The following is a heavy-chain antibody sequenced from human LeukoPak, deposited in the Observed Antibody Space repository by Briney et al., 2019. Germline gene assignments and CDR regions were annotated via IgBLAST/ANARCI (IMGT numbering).Heavy chain of an antibody. J-gene: IGHJ3*02. CDR1: GGSISTYY. Sequence: SETLSLTCTVSGGSISTYYWSWIRQPSGKGLEWIAYIDYSATTNYNPSLRSRVTISVDTSKNQFSLKLSSVTAADTAVYYCARRGGSPLGAFDIWGQGTMVTVSS. CDR3: ARRGGSPLGAFDI. CDR2: IDYSATT. D-gene: IGHD1-26*01. V-gene: IGHV4-59*01.